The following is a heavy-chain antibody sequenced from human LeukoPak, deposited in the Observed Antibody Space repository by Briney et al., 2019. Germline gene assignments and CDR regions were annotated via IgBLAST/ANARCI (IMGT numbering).Heavy chain of an antibody. D-gene: IGHD3-10*01. CDR2: IKGDGSVQ. J-gene: IGHJ4*02. CDR3: ARGSPYFDS. CDR1: GFTFSSSW. V-gene: IGHV3-7*02. Sequence: GGSLRLSCVASGFTFSSSWMNWVRQAPGKGLEWVANIKGDGSVQSYVDSVKGRFTISRDNAKNSLYLQMNSLRDEDTAVYYCARGSPYFDSWGQGTLVTVSP.